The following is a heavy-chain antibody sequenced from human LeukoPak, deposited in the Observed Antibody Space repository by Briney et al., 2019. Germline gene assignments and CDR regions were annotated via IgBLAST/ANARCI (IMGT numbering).Heavy chain of an antibody. CDR1: GASIRTYF. Sequence: SETLSLTCTVSGASIRTYFWSWFRQPAGKGLEWIGRVHSNGDTYYNPSLESRVTVSMDTSKNQFALNLTSLTAADTAVYYCARDIGLAHWGQGTLGTVSS. D-gene: IGHD3-16*02. J-gene: IGHJ4*02. CDR3: ARDIGLAH. CDR2: VHSNGDT. V-gene: IGHV4-4*07.